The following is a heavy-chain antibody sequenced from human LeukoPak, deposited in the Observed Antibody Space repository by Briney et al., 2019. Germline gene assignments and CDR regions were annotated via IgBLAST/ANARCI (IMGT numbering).Heavy chain of an antibody. CDR3: ARGRPLGCSGGSCYSIFDY. D-gene: IGHD2-15*01. Sequence: SETLSLTCAVYGGSFSGYYWSWIRQPPGKGLEWIGEINHSGSTNCNPSLKSRVTISVDTSKNKFSLKLSSVTAADTAVYYCARGRPLGCSGGSCYSIFDYWGQGTLVTVSS. CDR1: GGSFSGYY. J-gene: IGHJ4*02. CDR2: INHSGST. V-gene: IGHV4-34*01.